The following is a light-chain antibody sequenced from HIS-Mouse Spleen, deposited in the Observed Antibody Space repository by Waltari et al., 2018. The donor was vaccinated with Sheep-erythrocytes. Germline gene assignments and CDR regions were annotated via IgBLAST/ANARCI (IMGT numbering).Light chain of an antibody. J-gene: IGLJ3*02. CDR3: CSYAGSSTPWV. CDR2: EGS. Sequence: QSALTQPASVSGSPGQSITIPCTGTSSDVGSYNLVSWYQQQPGKAPKLMIYEGSKRPSGFSNRFSGSKSGNTASLTISGLQAEDEADYYCCSYAGSSTPWVFGGGTKLTVL. CDR1: SSDVGSYNL. V-gene: IGLV2-23*01.